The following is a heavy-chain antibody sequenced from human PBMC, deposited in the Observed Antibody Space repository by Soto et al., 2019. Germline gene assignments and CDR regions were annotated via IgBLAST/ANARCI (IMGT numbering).Heavy chain of an antibody. J-gene: IGHJ6*02. D-gene: IGHD3-10*01. CDR1: GFTFDDYA. CDR2: ISWNSGSI. V-gene: IGHV3-9*01. Sequence: EVQLVESGGGLVQPGRSLRLSCAASGFTFDDYAMHWVRQAPGKGLEWVSGISWNSGSIGYADSVKGRFTISRDNAKNSLYLQMNSLRAEDTALYYCATFLLPGSYYNSHYYYGMDVWGQGTTVTVSS. CDR3: ATFLLPGSYYNSHYYYGMDV.